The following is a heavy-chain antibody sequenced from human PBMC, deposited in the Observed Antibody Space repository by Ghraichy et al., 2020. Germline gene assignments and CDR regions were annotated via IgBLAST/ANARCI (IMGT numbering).Heavy chain of an antibody. CDR3: ARQPLRFNYYGSGSYEDY. CDR2: IYYSGST. V-gene: IGHV4-39*01. J-gene: IGHJ4*02. Sequence: SETLSLTCTVSGGSISSSSYYWGWIRQPPGKGLEWIGSIYYSGSTYYNPSLKSRVTISVDTSKNQFSLKLSSVTAADTAVYYCARQPLRFNYYGSGSYEDYWGQGTLVTVSS. CDR1: GGSISSSSYY. D-gene: IGHD3-10*01.